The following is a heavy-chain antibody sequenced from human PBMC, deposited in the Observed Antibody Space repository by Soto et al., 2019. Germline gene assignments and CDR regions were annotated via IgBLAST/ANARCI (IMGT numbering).Heavy chain of an antibody. V-gene: IGHV3-7*03. D-gene: IGHD3-10*01. Sequence: EVQLVESGGGLVQPGGSLRLSCAATGFTFSNYWMSWVRQAPGKGLEWVANIKQDGSEKYYVDSVKGRFTISRDNAKNSLYLQMNSLRVEDTVLYYCARLYYYGSARFEYWGQGTLVTVSS. J-gene: IGHJ4*02. CDR3: ARLYYYGSARFEY. CDR2: IKQDGSEK. CDR1: GFTFSNYW.